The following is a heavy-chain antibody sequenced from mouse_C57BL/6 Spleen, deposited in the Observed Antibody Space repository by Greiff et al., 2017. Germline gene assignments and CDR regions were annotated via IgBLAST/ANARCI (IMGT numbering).Heavy chain of an antibody. J-gene: IGHJ2*01. D-gene: IGHD1-1*01. CDR3: ARLATVGYYFDY. Sequence: QVQLQQSGAELVMPGASVKLSCKASGYTFTSYWMHWVKQRPGQGLEWIGEIDPSDSYTNYNQKFKGKSTLTVDKSSSTAYMQLSSLTSEDSAVYYCARLATVGYYFDYWGQGTTLTVSS. V-gene: IGHV1-69*01. CDR2: IDPSDSYT. CDR1: GYTFTSYW.